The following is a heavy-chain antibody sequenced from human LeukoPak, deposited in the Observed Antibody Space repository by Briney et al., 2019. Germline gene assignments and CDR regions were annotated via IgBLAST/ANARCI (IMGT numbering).Heavy chain of an antibody. CDR3: ARDRTGNNDFWSGYTTFFDY. CDR2: ISGSGGST. V-gene: IGHV3-23*01. D-gene: IGHD3-3*01. Sequence: QPGGSLRLSCAASGFTFSSYAMSWVRQAPGKGLEWVSAISGSGGSTYYADSVKGRFTISRDNSKNSLYLQMNSLRAEDTAVYYCARDRTGNNDFWSGYTTFFDYWGQGTLVTVSS. J-gene: IGHJ4*02. CDR1: GFTFSSYA.